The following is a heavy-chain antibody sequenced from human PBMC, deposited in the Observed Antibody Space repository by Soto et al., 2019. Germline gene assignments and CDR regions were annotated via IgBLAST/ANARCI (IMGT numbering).Heavy chain of an antibody. CDR1: GFIFSSYA. D-gene: IGHD3-16*01. V-gene: IGHV3-23*01. J-gene: IGHJ4*02. CDR2: ISGGDGSP. CDR3: AKWHTYNYDSLAFSGFDC. Sequence: GGSLRLCCVAGGFIFSSYALTGVRQAPGKGLEWVSAISGGDGSPSYADSVKGRFTIPRDNSKNTLYLHMNSLRADDTAAYYCAKWHTYNYDSLAFSGFDCWGQGTQVTVSS.